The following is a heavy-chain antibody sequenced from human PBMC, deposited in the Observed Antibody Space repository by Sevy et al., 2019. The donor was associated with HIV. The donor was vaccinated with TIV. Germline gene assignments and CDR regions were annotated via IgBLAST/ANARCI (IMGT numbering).Heavy chain of an antibody. Sequence: GGSLRLSCAASGFTFSDYYMSWIRQAPGKGLEWVSHISSSGSTIYYADSVKGRFTISRDNAKNSLYLQMNSLRAEDTALYYCARGGFSSSWPASFNYWGQGTLVTVSS. V-gene: IGHV3-11*01. CDR2: ISSSGSTI. CDR3: ARGGFSSSWPASFNY. CDR1: GFTFSDYY. D-gene: IGHD6-13*01. J-gene: IGHJ4*02.